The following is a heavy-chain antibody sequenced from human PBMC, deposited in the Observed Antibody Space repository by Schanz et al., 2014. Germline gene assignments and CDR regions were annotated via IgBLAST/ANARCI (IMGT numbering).Heavy chain of an antibody. CDR2: IGGSGDST. Sequence: EVHLLESGGGLVQPGGSLRLSRAASGFTFSNHALSWVRQAPGKGLEWVSGIGGSGDSTHYADSVKGRFIISRDNSKNTLYLQVNSLRAEDTAVYYCAKHVRSLTGNDYWGQGTLVTVSS. CDR3: AKHVRSLTGNDY. CDR1: GFTFSNHA. J-gene: IGHJ4*02. V-gene: IGHV3-23*01. D-gene: IGHD3-9*01.